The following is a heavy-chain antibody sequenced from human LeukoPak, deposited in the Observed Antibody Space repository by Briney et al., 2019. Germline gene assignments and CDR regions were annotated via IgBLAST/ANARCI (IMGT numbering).Heavy chain of an antibody. CDR1: GFSFSSYG. CDR2: ISYDGSNK. V-gene: IGHV3-30*18. CDR3: AKDDLGGDCLDY. D-gene: IGHD2-21*01. J-gene: IGHJ4*02. Sequence: GGSLRLSCAASGFSFSSYGMHWVRQAPGKGLEWVAFISYDGSNKYYADSVKGRFTISRDNSKNTLYLQMNSLRAEDTAVYYCAKDDLGGDCLDYWGQGTLVTVSS.